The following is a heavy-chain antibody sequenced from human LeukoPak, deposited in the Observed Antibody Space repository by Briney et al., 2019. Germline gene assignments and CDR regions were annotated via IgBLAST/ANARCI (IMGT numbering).Heavy chain of an antibody. J-gene: IGHJ4*02. CDR1: GGSISSGSYY. CDR2: IYTSGST. Sequence: PSGTLSLTCTVSGGSISSGSYYWSWIRQPAGKGLEWIGRIYTSGSTNYNPSLKSRVTLSVDTSKNQFSLKLSSVTAADTAVYYCARDRRGDGVDYWGQGTLVTVSS. D-gene: IGHD4-17*01. CDR3: ARDRRGDGVDY. V-gene: IGHV4-61*02.